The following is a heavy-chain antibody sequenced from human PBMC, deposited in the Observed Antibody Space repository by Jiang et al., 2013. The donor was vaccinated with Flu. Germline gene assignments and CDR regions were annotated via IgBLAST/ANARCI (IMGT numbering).Heavy chain of an antibody. Sequence: EWVSAISGSGGSTYYADSVKGRFTISRDNSKNTLYLQMNSLRAEDTAVYYCAKNAGSGSYQKNWGQGTLVTVSS. D-gene: IGHD1-26*01. V-gene: IGHV3-23*01. J-gene: IGHJ4*02. CDR3: AKNAGSGSYQKN. CDR2: ISGSGGST.